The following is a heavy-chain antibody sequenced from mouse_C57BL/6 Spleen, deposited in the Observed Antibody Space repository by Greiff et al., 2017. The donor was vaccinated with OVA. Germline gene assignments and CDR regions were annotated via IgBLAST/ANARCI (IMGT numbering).Heavy chain of an antibody. J-gene: IGHJ2*01. D-gene: IGHD1-1*01. CDR2: IFPGSGTS. V-gene: IGHV1-55*01. CDR1: GYTFTSYW. CDR3: ARDTTVGDYYFDY. Sequence: VQLQQPGAELVKPGASVKMSCKASGYTFTSYWITWVKQRPGQGLEWIGDIFPGSGTSNYNEKFKSKATLTVDTSSSTAYMQLSSLTSEDSAVYYCARDTTVGDYYFDYWGQGTTLTVSS.